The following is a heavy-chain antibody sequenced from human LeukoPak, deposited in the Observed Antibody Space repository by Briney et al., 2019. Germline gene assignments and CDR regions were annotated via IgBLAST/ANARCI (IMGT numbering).Heavy chain of an antibody. Sequence: SETLSLTCTVSGGSISSYYWSWIRQPPGKGREWIGYIYYSGSTNYNPSLKSRDTMSVDTSKNLFSLKLGSVTAADTAVYYCARVSVVGAFDIWGQGTMVTVSS. CDR2: IYYSGST. CDR1: GGSISSYY. CDR3: ARVSVVGAFDI. J-gene: IGHJ3*02. V-gene: IGHV4-59*01. D-gene: IGHD2-2*01.